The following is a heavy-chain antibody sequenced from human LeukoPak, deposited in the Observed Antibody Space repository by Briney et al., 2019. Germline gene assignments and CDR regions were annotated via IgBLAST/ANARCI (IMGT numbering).Heavy chain of an antibody. CDR3: AYIHIRLRYFDWLPEDDAFDI. J-gene: IGHJ3*02. D-gene: IGHD3-9*01. CDR2: ISGSGDTT. CDR1: GFTFTNYA. V-gene: IGHV3-23*01. Sequence: PGGSLRLSCAASGFTFTNYAMCWVRQAPGKGLEWVSSISGSGDTTYYADSVKGRFTISRDNSKNTLYLQMNSLRAEDTAVYYCAYIHIRLRYFDWLPEDDAFDIWGQGTMVTVSS.